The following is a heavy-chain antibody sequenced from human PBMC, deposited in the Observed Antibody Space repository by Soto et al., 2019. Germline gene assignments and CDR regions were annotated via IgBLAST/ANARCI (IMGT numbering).Heavy chain of an antibody. CDR3: AKHGEGVANFDY. CDR2: INSDGSNA. D-gene: IGHD3-3*01. Sequence: EVQLVEAGGGVVQPGGSLRLSCAASGFTFSTELMHWVRQAPGKGLVWVSRINSDGSNAAYADSVQGRFTISRDNAKNTLYLHMNSLRGEDKAVYYCAKHGEGVANFDYWGQGTLVTVSS. V-gene: IGHV3-74*01. J-gene: IGHJ4*02. CDR1: GFTFSTEL.